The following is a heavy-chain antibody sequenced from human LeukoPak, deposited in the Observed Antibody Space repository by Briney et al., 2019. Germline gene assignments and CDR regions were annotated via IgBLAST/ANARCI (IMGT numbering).Heavy chain of an antibody. J-gene: IGHJ4*02. CDR3: ARGFRALTYYYDSSGQTYDY. CDR2: INPNSGGT. Sequence: VASVKVSCKASGYSFTGYYMHWVRQAPGQGLEWVGWINPNSGGTNYEQKFQGRVTMTRDTSISTAYMEMSRLRSDDTAVYSCARGFRALTYYYDSSGQTYDYWGQGTLVTVSS. D-gene: IGHD3-22*01. V-gene: IGHV1-2*02. CDR1: GYSFTGYY.